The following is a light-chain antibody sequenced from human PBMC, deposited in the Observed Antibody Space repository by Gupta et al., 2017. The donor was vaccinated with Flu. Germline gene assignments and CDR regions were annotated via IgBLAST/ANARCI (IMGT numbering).Light chain of an antibody. V-gene: IGKV1-9*01. Sequence: PPFLSPAVGDSVASAGRPSQGISHSLAWYQKQGGEGPKLLISAVSTLTTAVASRFSGSCSGAEFTLTISSLQPEDFGIYYCQRCDPSPVTFGRGTKVEVK. J-gene: IGKJ4*01. CDR3: QRCDPSPVT. CDR2: AVS. CDR1: QGISHS.